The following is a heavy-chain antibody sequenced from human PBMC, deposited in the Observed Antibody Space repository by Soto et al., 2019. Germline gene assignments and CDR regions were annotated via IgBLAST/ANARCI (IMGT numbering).Heavy chain of an antibody. CDR3: ARDLGRGYDLDY. J-gene: IGHJ4*02. D-gene: IGHD5-12*01. CDR2: IIPIFGTA. CDR1: GGTFSSYA. Sequence: QVQLVQSGAEVKKPGSSVKVSCKASGGTFSSYAISWVRQSPGQGLEWMGGIIPIFGTANYAQKVQGRVTITEDESTSTDYMELSSLRSEETAVYYCARDLGRGYDLDYWGQGTLVTVSS. V-gene: IGHV1-69*01.